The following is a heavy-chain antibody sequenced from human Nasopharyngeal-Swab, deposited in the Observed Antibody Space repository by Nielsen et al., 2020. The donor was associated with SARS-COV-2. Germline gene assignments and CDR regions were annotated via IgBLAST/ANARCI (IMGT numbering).Heavy chain of an antibody. J-gene: IGHJ4*02. D-gene: IGHD3-16*01. CDR1: GGSFSDFY. CDR2: INHRGNT. Sequence: SETLSLTCSVYGGSFSDFYWSWIRQSPGKGLEWIGEINHRGNTNSNPSLKSRVTMSVDTSKNHFSLTLTSVTAADTAVYFCVRGGDTAITNYFDYWGRGTLVTVSS. V-gene: IGHV4-34*01. CDR3: VRGGDTAITNYFDY.